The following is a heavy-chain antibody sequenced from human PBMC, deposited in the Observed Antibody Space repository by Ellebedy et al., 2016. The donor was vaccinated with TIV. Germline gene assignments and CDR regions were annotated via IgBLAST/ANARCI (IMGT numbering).Heavy chain of an antibody. Sequence: AASVKVSCKASGYTLTNFGFSWVRQAPGQGLEWMGWTNPYNGHTIYAQKVQGRVTMTTDTSTSTVYMELRSLRSGDTAVYFCARDRQTDGYYYGFDYWGQGTLVTVSS. CDR1: GYTLTNFG. J-gene: IGHJ4*02. V-gene: IGHV1-18*04. CDR3: ARDRQTDGYYYGFDY. D-gene: IGHD3-22*01. CDR2: TNPYNGHT.